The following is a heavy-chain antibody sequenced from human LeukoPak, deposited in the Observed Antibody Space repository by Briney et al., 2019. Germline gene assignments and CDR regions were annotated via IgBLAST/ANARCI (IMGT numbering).Heavy chain of an antibody. V-gene: IGHV3-30*02. J-gene: IGHJ4*02. CDR3: AKDYYDSSGYYDY. D-gene: IGHD3-22*01. CDR2: IRYEGSNK. Sequence: GGSLRLSRAASGFTFSNYGMHWVRQAPGKGLEWVAFIRYEGSNKYYADSVKGRFTISRDNSKNTLYLQMNSLRAEDTALYYCAKDYYDSSGYYDYWGQGTLVTVSS. CDR1: GFTFSNYG.